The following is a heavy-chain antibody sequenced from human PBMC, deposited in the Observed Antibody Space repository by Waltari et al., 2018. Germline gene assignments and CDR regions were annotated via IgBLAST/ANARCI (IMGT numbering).Heavy chain of an antibody. D-gene: IGHD3-22*01. CDR2: INPNSGGT. CDR3: ARYYYDSSGPNWFDP. V-gene: IGHV1-2*02. J-gene: IGHJ5*02. CDR1: GYTFTGYY. Sequence: QVQLVQSGAEVKKPGASVKVSCKASGYTFTGYYMHWVRQAPGQGLEWMGWINPNSGGTNYAQKFQGRVTMTRDTSISTAYMELSRLRSDDTAVYYCARYYYDSSGPNWFDPWGQGTLVTVSS.